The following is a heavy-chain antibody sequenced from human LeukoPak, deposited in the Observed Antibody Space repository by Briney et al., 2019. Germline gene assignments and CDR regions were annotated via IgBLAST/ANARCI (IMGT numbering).Heavy chain of an antibody. V-gene: IGHV4-39*01. CDR3: ARQQNRGYGLPFDY. Sequence: SGTLSLTCTVSGGSISSSSYYWGWIRQPPGKGLEWIGSIYYSGNTYYNPSLKSRVTISVDTSKNQFSLKLSSVTAADTAVYYCARQQNRGYGLPFDYWGQGTLVTVSS. CDR2: IYYSGNT. D-gene: IGHD5-12*01. J-gene: IGHJ4*02. CDR1: GGSISSSSYY.